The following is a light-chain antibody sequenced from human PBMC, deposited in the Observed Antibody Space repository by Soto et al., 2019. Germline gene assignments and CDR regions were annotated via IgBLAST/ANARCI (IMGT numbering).Light chain of an antibody. CDR1: RSISIY. CDR2: GAT. J-gene: IGKJ2*01. CDR3: QQGYDTSYT. Sequence: DIQMSQSPSSLSASVGDRVTITCRASRSISIYLNWYQQRPGKAPNLLIYGATSLQSGVPSRFSGSGSGTDFTLTISSLQPEDFATYYCQQGYDTSYTFGQGTKLEIK. V-gene: IGKV1-39*01.